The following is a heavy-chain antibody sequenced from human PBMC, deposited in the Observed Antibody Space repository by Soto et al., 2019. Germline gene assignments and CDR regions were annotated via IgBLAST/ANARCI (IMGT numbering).Heavy chain of an antibody. Sequence: LILSCAASGFTFSSYAMHWVRQAPGKGLEWVAVISYDGSNKYYADSVKGRFTISRDNSKNTLYLQMNSLRAEDTAVYYCARGSSSWYKSNHGMDVWGQGTTVTVSS. CDR3: ARGSSSWYKSNHGMDV. J-gene: IGHJ6*02. CDR2: ISYDGSNK. CDR1: GFTFSSYA. V-gene: IGHV3-30-3*01. D-gene: IGHD6-13*01.